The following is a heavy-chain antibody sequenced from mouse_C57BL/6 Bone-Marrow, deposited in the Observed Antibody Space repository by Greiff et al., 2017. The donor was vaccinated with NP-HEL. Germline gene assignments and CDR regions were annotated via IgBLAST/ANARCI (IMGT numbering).Heavy chain of an antibody. Sequence: QVQLQQSGPGLVQPSQSLSITCHLPGFSSPPYALPPLLPSPFPFLSFLFPIISPLITYYNSSFIFILSISKDNSKSQVFFKMNSLQADDTAIYYCARNYRERKDYYGSSFRGYAMDYWGQGTSVTVSS. D-gene: IGHD1-1*01. V-gene: IGHV2-2*01. CDR2: IISPLIT. CDR3: ARNYRERKDYYGSSFRGYAMDY. J-gene: IGHJ4*01. CDR1: GFSSPPYA.